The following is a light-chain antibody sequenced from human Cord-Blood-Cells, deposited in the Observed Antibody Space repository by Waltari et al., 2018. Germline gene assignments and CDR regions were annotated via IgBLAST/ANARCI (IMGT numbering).Light chain of an antibody. CDR3: QQANSFPFT. CDR2: AAS. Sequence: DIQMTQSPSSVSASVGDRVTITCRASPGISSWLAWYQQTAGKARKLLLDAASSVQSRVPSRFSGSAAAADFTPTISSLPPEDFASYCCQQANSFPFTFGPGTKVEIK. CDR1: PGISSW. J-gene: IGKJ3*01. V-gene: IGKV1-12*01.